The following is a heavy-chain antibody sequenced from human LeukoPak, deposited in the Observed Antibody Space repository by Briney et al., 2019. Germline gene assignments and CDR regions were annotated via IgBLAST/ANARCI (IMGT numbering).Heavy chain of an antibody. CDR2: FYYRGNT. CDR1: GYTISSGYY. CDR3: ARETRNYYDSIGHYLFDY. Sequence: SETLSLTCTVSGYTISSGYYWGWIRQTPGKGLEWIGSFYYRGNTYYNPSLKSRVTVSVDTSKNQFSLKLSSVTAADTAIYYCARETRNYYDSIGHYLFDYWGQGTLVTVSS. J-gene: IGHJ4*02. D-gene: IGHD3-22*01. V-gene: IGHV4-38-2*02.